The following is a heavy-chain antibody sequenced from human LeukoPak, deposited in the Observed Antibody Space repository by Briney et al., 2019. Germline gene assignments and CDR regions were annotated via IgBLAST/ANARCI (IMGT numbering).Heavy chain of an antibody. J-gene: IGHJ4*02. Sequence: SETLSLTCTVSGGSISSGSYYWSWIRQPPGKGLEWIGEINHSGSTNYNPSLKSRVTISLDTSKSQFSLKVRYVTAADTAVYYCVRGLNDSWTGENYWGQGTLVTVSS. V-gene: IGHV4-39*07. CDR2: INHSGST. D-gene: IGHD3-3*01. CDR1: GGSISSGSYY. CDR3: VRGLNDSWTGENY.